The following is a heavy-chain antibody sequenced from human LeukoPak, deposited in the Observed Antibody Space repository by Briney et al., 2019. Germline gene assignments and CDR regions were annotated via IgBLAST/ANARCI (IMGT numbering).Heavy chain of an antibody. CDR1: GFTFSNYW. J-gene: IGHJ4*02. CDR2: IRHDAGIT. Sequence: GGSLRLSCAASGFTFSNYWMHWVRQAPGKGLVWVSRIRHDAGITTYADSVKGRFTISRDNAKNSLYLQMNSLRAEDTAVYYCAGSILTGYPNFDYWGQGTLVTVSS. D-gene: IGHD3-9*01. CDR3: AGSILTGYPNFDY. V-gene: IGHV3-74*01.